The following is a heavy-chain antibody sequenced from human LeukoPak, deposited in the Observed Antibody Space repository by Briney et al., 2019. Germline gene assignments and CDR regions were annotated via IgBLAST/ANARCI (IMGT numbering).Heavy chain of an antibody. D-gene: IGHD3-10*01. CDR3: ARSMVRGEDWFDP. V-gene: IGHV1-18*01. CDR2: ISAYNGNT. Sequence: SVKVSCKASGYTFTSYAMNWVRQAPGQGLEWMGWISAYNGNTNYAQKLQGRVTMTTDTSTSTAYMELRSLRSDDTAVYYCARSMVRGEDWFDPWGQGTLVTVSS. J-gene: IGHJ5*02. CDR1: GYTFTSYA.